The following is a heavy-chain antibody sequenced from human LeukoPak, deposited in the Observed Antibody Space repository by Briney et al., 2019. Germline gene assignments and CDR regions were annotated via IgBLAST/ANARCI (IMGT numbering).Heavy chain of an antibody. CDR3: ARDAPDCSSTSCYPYYFDY. Sequence: GGSLRLSCAASGFTFSSYSMNWVRRAPGKGLEWVSSISSSSTYIYYADSVKGRFTISRDNAKNSLYLQMNSLRAEDTAVYYCARDAPDCSSTSCYPYYFDYWGQGTLVTVSS. CDR1: GFTFSSYS. D-gene: IGHD2-2*01. CDR2: ISSSSTYI. J-gene: IGHJ4*02. V-gene: IGHV3-21*01.